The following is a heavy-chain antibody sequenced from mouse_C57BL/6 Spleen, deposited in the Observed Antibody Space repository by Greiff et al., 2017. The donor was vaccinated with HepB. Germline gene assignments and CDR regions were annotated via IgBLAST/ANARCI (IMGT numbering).Heavy chain of an antibody. CDR3: TRGDYYGSSPYYFDY. CDR2: IDPENGDT. Sequence: EVKLQESGAELVRPGASVKLSCTASGFNIKDDYMHWVKQRPEQGLEWIGWIDPENGDTEYASKFQGKATITADTSSNTAYLQLSSLTSEDTAVYYCTRGDYYGSSPYYFDYWGQGTTLTVSS. J-gene: IGHJ2*01. V-gene: IGHV14-4*01. CDR1: GFNIKDDY. D-gene: IGHD1-1*01.